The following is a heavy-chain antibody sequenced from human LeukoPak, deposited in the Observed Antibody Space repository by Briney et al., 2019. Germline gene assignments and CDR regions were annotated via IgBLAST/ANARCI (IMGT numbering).Heavy chain of an antibody. CDR2: ISGSGGSI. D-gene: IGHD6-13*01. V-gene: IGHV3-23*01. CDR1: GFTFDDYA. J-gene: IGHJ4*02. Sequence: GGSLRLSFAASGFTFDDYAMHWVRQAPGKGLEWVSGISGSGGSIYYADSVKGRFTISRDNSKNTLYLQMNSLRAEDTAVYYCAKDSMEQQPLDYWGQGTLVTVSS. CDR3: AKDSMEQQPLDY.